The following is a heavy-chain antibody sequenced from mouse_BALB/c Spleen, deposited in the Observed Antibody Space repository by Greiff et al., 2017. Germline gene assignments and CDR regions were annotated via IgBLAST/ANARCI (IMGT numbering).Heavy chain of an antibody. D-gene: IGHD4-1*01. CDR1: GYAFTNYL. CDR2: INPGSGGT. Sequence: QVQLQQSGAELVRPGTSVKVSCKASGYAFTNYLIEWVKQRPGQGLEWIGVINPGSGGTNYNEKIKGKATLTADKSSNTAYMQLSSLTSDDSAVYFCARKEDWDYFDDWGQGTTLTVSS. CDR3: ARKEDWDYFDD. J-gene: IGHJ2*01. V-gene: IGHV1-54*01.